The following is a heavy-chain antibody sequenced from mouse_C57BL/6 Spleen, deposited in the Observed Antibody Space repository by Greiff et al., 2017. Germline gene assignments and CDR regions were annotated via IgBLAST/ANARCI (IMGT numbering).Heavy chain of an antibody. Sequence: VQLQESGAELARPGASVKMSCKASGYTFTSYTMHWVKQRPGQGLEWIGYINPSSGYTKYNQKFKDKATLTADKSSSTAYMQLSSLTSEDSAVYDYAREGDGEAMDYWGQGTSVTVSS. CDR2: INPSSGYT. CDR3: AREGDGEAMDY. J-gene: IGHJ4*01. D-gene: IGHD3-3*01. V-gene: IGHV1-4*01. CDR1: GYTFTSYT.